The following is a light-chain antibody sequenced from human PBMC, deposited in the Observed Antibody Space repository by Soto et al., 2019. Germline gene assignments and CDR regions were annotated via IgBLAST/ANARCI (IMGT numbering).Light chain of an antibody. CDR2: VNSDGSH. V-gene: IGLV4-69*01. J-gene: IGLJ3*02. Sequence: QLVLTQAPSASASLGASVKRTCTLSSGHSSYAIAWHQQQPEKGPRFLMKVNSDGSHSRGDGIPDRFSGSSSGAERYLTISSFQSEDEADYYCQTWGTGIRVFGGGTKLTVL. CDR3: QTWGTGIRV. CDR1: SGHSSYA.